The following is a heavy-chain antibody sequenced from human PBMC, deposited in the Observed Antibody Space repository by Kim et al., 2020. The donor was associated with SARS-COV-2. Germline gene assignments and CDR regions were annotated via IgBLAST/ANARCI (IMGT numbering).Heavy chain of an antibody. CDR3: ARDEDVIGSYQFDY. CDR1: GYTFTGYY. V-gene: IGHV1-2*02. Sequence: ASVKVSCQTFGYTFTGYYMHWLRQAPGQGLEWMGWIDPKSGDTKYSPKLQGRVTMTRDTSISTIYMELSRLTSDDTAVYYCARDEDVIGSYQFDYWGQG. CDR2: IDPKSGDT. J-gene: IGHJ4*02. D-gene: IGHD1-26*01.